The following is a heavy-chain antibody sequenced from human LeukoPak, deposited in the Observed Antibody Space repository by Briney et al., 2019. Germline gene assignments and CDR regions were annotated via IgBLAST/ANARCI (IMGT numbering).Heavy chain of an antibody. CDR3: AKDKGKYYYGSGSDYYFDY. J-gene: IGHJ4*02. CDR1: GFTFDDYA. V-gene: IGHV3-9*01. D-gene: IGHD3-10*01. CDR2: ISWNSGSI. Sequence: GGSLRLSFAASGFTFDDYAMHWVRQAPGKGLEWVSGISWNSGSIGYADSVKGRFTISRDNAKNSLYLQMNSLRAEDTALYYCAKDKGKYYYGSGSDYYFDYWGQGTLVTVSS.